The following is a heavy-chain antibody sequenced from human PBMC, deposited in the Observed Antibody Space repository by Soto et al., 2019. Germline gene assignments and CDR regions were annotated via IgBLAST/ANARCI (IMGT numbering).Heavy chain of an antibody. D-gene: IGHD2-21*02. CDR2: VNPRSGDT. Sequence: QAQLVQSGAEVKKPGASVKVSCKTSGYTFINYYIHWVRQAPGQGLEWMGWVNPRSGDTNYAQKFQGRVTMTRDTSSSTAYMELSSLRSDDTAVFYCARQLAYCGGDCFTEPIEYWGQGTLVTVSS. CDR1: GYTFINYY. V-gene: IGHV1-2*02. J-gene: IGHJ4*02. CDR3: ARQLAYCGGDCFTEPIEY.